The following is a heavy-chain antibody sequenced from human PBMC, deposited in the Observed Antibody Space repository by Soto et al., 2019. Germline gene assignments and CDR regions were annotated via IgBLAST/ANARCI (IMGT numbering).Heavy chain of an antibody. CDR2: ISSSSSYI. CDR1: GFTFSSYS. D-gene: IGHD4-17*01. V-gene: IGHV3-21*01. J-gene: IGHJ6*03. CDR3: ARFPSEEDYGDYYVSGIYYYYMDV. Sequence: NPGGSLRLSCAASGFTFSSYSMNWVRQAPGKGLEWVSSISSSSSYIYYADSVKGRFTISRDNAKNSLYLQMNSLRAEDTAVYYCARFPSEEDYGDYYVSGIYYYYMDVWGKGTTVTVSS.